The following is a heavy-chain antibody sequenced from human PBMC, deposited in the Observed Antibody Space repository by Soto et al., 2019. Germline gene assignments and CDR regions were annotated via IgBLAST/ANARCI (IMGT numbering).Heavy chain of an antibody. V-gene: IGHV3-11*01. J-gene: IGHJ6*02. CDR2: ISSSGSTI. CDR3: ARTNWGPYYYYGVDV. CDR1: GFTFSDYY. D-gene: IGHD7-27*01. Sequence: GGSLRLSCAASGFTFSDYYMSWIRQAPGKGLEWVSYISSSGSTIYYADSVKGRFTISRDNAKNSLYLQMNSLRAEDTAVYYYARTNWGPYYYYGVDVWGQGTTVTVSS.